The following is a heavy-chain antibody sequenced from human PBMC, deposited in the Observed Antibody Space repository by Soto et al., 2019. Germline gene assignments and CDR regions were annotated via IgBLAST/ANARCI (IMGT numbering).Heavy chain of an antibody. V-gene: IGHV3-30*18. CDR1: GFTFSSYG. CDR3: AKDLVDYYEAQDY. Sequence: QVQLVESGGGVVQPGRSLRLSCAASGFTFSSYGMHWVRQAPGKGLEWVAVISYDGSNKYYADSVKGRFTISRDNSKNTLYLQMTSLRAEDTAVYYCAKDLVDYYEAQDYWCQGTLVTVSS. D-gene: IGHD3-22*01. CDR2: ISYDGSNK. J-gene: IGHJ4*02.